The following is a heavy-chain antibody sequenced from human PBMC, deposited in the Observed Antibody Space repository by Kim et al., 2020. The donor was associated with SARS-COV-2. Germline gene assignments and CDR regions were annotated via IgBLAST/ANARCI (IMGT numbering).Heavy chain of an antibody. CDR2: IDWDDDK. D-gene: IGHD6-19*01. J-gene: IGHJ6*02. Sequence: SGPTLVNPTQTLTLTCTFSGFSLSPSGMCVSWIRPPPGKALEWLARIDWDDDKYYSTSLKTRLTISKDTSKNQVVLTMTNMDPVDTATYYCARIRIAVAGIGNYYYYGMDVWGQGTTVTVSS. V-gene: IGHV2-70*11. CDR1: GFSLSPSGMC. CDR3: ARIRIAVAGIGNYYYYGMDV.